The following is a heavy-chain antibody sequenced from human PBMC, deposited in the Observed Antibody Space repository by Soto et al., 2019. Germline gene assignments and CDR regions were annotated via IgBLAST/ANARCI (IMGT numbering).Heavy chain of an antibody. D-gene: IGHD6-13*01. Sequence: SLRLSCAASGFTFSSYGMHWVRQAPGKGLEWVAVISYDGSNKYYADSVKGRFTISRDNSKNTLYLQMNSLRAEDTAVYYCAKAGPRIAAAFDPWGQGTLVTVSS. V-gene: IGHV3-30*18. CDR1: GFTFSSYG. CDR3: AKAGPRIAAAFDP. CDR2: ISYDGSNK. J-gene: IGHJ5*02.